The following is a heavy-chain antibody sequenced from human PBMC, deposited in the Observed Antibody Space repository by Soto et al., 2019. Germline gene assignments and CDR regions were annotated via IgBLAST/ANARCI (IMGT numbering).Heavy chain of an antibody. D-gene: IGHD3-22*01. Sequence: EVQLVESGGGLVQPGGSLRLSCAASGFTFSSYWMSWVRQAPGKGLEWVANIKQDGSEKYYVDSVKGRFTISRDNAKNSLYLQMNSLRAEDTAVYYCARRPSYYDSSGYSLNDAFDIWGQGRMVTVSS. V-gene: IGHV3-7*01. CDR2: IKQDGSEK. CDR1: GFTFSSYW. CDR3: ARRPSYYDSSGYSLNDAFDI. J-gene: IGHJ3*02.